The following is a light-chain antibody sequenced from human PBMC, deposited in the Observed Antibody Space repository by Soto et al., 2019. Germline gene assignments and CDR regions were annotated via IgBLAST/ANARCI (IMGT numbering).Light chain of an antibody. V-gene: IGLV2-23*01. J-gene: IGLJ1*01. CDR1: SSDIGSHNL. CDR3: CSYAGSSTPYV. CDR2: EGS. Sequence: QSVLTQPVSVSGSPGQSITISCAGTSSDIGSHNLVSWYQQHPGKAPKLMIYEGSKRPSGVSNRFSGSKSGNTASLTISGLQAEDEADYYCCSYAGSSTPYVFGTGTKV.